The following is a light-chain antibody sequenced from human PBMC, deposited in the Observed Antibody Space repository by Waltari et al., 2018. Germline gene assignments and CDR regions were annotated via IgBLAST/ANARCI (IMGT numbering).Light chain of an antibody. CDR2: STT. V-gene: IGLV8-61*01. Sequence: QTVVTQEPSFAVSPGGTVTLTCGLSSGSVSTCHYPSWYPQIPGQPHPPLIYSTTPRSSGGPDRFSGSILANKAALTITGAQAGDESDYYCVLFLPSGISVFGGGTKVTVL. CDR1: SGSVSTCHY. J-gene: IGLJ3*02. CDR3: VLFLPSGISV.